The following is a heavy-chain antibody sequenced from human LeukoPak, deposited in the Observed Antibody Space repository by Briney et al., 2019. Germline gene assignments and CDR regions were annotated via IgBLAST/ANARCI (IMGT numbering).Heavy chain of an antibody. V-gene: IGHV4-31*03. CDR3: ARGTGSNWFDA. CDR1: GGSISNGGYC. D-gene: IGHD3-10*01. J-gene: IGHJ5*02. Sequence: SETLSLTCNVSGGSISNGGYCWSWIRQHSGKGLEWIGYVYYSGSTYYNPSLKSRLSISVDTSKNQFSLSLNSVTAADTAVYHCARGTGSNWFDAWGQGILVTVSS. CDR2: VYYSGST.